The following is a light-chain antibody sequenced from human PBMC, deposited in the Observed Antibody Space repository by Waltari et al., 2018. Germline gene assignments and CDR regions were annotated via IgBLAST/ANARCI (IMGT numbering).Light chain of an antibody. Sequence: IVLTQSPGTLSLSPGERATLSCRASESVPAGDLAWYQQRPGQSPRLLIYGVANRAADIPDRFSGSESGTDFTLTISRLEPVDFAVYYCQQYGSSPWTFGQGTRVDI. CDR2: GVA. CDR3: QQYGSSPWT. V-gene: IGKV3-20*01. CDR1: ESVPAGD. J-gene: IGKJ1*01.